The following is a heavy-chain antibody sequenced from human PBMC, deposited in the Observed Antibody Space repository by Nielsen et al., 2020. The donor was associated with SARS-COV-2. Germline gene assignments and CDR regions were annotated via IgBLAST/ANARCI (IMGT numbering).Heavy chain of an antibody. Sequence: WVRQAPGQGLEWMGIINPSGGSTSYAQKFQGRVTMTTDTSTSTVYMELRSLRSDDTAVYYCARDRDPTGANIVLLVDANQGMDVWGQGTTVTVSS. J-gene: IGHJ6*02. CDR3: ARDRDPTGANIVLLVDANQGMDV. V-gene: IGHV1-46*01. D-gene: IGHD2-8*02. CDR2: INPSGGST.